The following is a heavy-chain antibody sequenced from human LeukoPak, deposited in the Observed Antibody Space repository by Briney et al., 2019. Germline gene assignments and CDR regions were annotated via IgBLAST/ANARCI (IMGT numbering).Heavy chain of an antibody. CDR1: GFSFSSYN. V-gene: IGHV3-21*01. Sequence: GGSLRLSCAASGFSFSSYNMNWSRQTPGQGLEGVSSITSGSSHIYYADSVKGRFTIPRDNAKSSLYLQMNSLRAEDTAVYYCARDPYSGSYGADYYYYMDVWGKGTTVTISS. D-gene: IGHD1-26*01. CDR2: ITSGSSHI. J-gene: IGHJ6*03. CDR3: ARDPYSGSYGADYYYYMDV.